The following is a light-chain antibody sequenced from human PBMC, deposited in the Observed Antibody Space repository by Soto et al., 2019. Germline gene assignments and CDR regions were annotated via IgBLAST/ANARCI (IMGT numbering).Light chain of an antibody. V-gene: IGKV1-5*03. CDR3: QQYKTYPLT. CDR1: QSISSS. Sequence: DIQMTQSPSTLSASVGDRVTITCRASQSISSSLAWFQQKPGKAPNLLIYKASSLESGVPSRFSGSASGTEFTLTISRLQPDDFAIYFCQQYKTYPLTFGGGTKVDVK. J-gene: IGKJ4*01. CDR2: KAS.